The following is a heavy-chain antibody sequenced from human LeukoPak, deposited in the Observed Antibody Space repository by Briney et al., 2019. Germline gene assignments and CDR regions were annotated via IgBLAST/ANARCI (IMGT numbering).Heavy chain of an antibody. V-gene: IGHV3-23*01. D-gene: IGHD1-26*01. CDR3: AKASSGSYLFDY. CDR1: GFTFSSYA. J-gene: IGHJ4*02. Sequence: GGSLRLSCAASGFTFSSYAMSWVRQAPGKGLEWVSAISGSGGSTYYADSVKGRFTISRDNSKNTLYLQMNSPRAEDTAVYYCAKASSGSYLFDYWGQGTLVTVSS. CDR2: ISGSGGST.